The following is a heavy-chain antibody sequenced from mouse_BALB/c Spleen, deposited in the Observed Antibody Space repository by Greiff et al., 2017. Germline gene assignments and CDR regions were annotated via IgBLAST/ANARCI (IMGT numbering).Heavy chain of an antibody. V-gene: IGHV14-3*02. CDR1: GFNIKDTY. D-gene: IGHD1-1*01. Sequence: EVKLVESGAELVKPGASVKLSCTASGFNIKDTYMHWVKQRPEQGLEWIGRIDPANGNTKYDPKFQGKATITADTSSNTAYLQLSSLTSEDTAVYYCARGGYGSSFYYAMDYWGQGTSVTVSS. J-gene: IGHJ4*01. CDR2: IDPANGNT. CDR3: ARGGYGSSFYYAMDY.